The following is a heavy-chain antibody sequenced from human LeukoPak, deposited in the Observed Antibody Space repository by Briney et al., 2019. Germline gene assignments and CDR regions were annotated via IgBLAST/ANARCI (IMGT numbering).Heavy chain of an antibody. Sequence: SETLSLTCAVYGGSFSRYYWSWIRQSPGKGLEWIAEINHRGDTNYNPSVKSRVTTPVDTSKNQFSLKVTSLTAADTAVYFCARGPTISETGYFDYWGQGTLVTVSS. V-gene: IGHV4-34*01. CDR1: GGSFSRYY. J-gene: IGHJ4*03. CDR3: ARGPTISETGYFDY. D-gene: IGHD1-1*01. CDR2: INHRGDT.